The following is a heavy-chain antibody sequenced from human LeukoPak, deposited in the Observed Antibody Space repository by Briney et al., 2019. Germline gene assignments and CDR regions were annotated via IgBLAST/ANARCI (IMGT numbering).Heavy chain of an antibody. D-gene: IGHD6-13*01. CDR1: GGSFSGYY. J-gene: IGHJ5*02. CDR2: INHSGST. CDR3: ARAGPGIAAAGTSGVIRFDP. Sequence: SETLSLTCAVYGGSFSGYYWSWIRQPPGKGPEWIGEINHSGSTNYNPSLKSRVTISVDTSKNQFSLKLSSVTAADTAVYYCARAGPGIAAAGTSGVIRFDPWGQGTLVTVSS. V-gene: IGHV4-34*01.